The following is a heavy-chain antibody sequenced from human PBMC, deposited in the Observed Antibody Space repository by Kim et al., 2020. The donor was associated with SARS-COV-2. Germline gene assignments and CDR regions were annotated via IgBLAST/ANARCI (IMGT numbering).Heavy chain of an antibody. CDR1: GFTFTNYA. CDR3: AKGRSSSAWSSNDY. Sequence: GGSLRLSCAASGFTFTNYAMTWVRQAPGKGLEWVSTISGGSGTYYADSVKGRFTISRDNSKNTFLQMNTLRADDTAVYFCAKGRSSSAWSSNDYWGQGTLVTVSS. J-gene: IGHJ4*02. CDR2: ISGGSGT. V-gene: IGHV3-23*01. D-gene: IGHD6-19*01.